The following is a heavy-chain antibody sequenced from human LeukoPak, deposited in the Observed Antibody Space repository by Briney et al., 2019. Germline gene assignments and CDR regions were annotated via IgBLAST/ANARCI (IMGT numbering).Heavy chain of an antibody. D-gene: IGHD4-17*01. CDR3: ARTLVYGDYGEGLRY. V-gene: IGHV3-11*01. J-gene: IGHJ4*02. CDR2: ISSSGSTI. CDR1: GFTFSDYY. Sequence: PGGSLRLSCAASGFTFSDYYISWIRQAPGKGLEWVSYISSSGSTIYYADSVKGRFTISRDNAKNSLHLQMNSLRAEDTAVYYCARTLVYGDYGEGLRYWGQGTLVTVSS.